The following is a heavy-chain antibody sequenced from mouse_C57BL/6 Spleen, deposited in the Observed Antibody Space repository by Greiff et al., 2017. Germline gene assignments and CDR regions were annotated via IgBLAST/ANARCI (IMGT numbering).Heavy chain of an antibody. CDR3: ASELRYAIDY. J-gene: IGHJ2*01. CDR2: IYPGSGDT. Sequence: VQLQESGAELVRPGASVKLSCKASGYAFTDYWINWVKQRPGQGLEWIARIYPGSGDTYYNEKFKGKATLTAEKSSSTAYMQLSSLTSEDSAVYFCASELRYAIDYWGQGTTLTVSS. CDR1: GYAFTDYW. V-gene: IGHV1-76*01. D-gene: IGHD1-1*01.